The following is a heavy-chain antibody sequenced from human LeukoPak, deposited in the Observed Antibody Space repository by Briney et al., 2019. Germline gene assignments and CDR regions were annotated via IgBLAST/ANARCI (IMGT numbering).Heavy chain of an antibody. Sequence: SETLSLTCTVSGGFINSYYWSWIRQPPGKGLEWIGYIYYSGSTNYNPSLTSRVTISVDRTKNQFSLKLRSVTAADTAVYYCARRAADDAFDIWGQGTMVTASS. J-gene: IGHJ3*02. CDR3: ARRAADDAFDI. V-gene: IGHV4-59*08. CDR1: GGFINSYY. CDR2: IYYSGST.